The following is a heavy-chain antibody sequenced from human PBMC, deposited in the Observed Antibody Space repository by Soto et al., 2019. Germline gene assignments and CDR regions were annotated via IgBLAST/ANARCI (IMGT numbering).Heavy chain of an antibody. CDR1: GYTFTNFG. J-gene: IGHJ4*02. V-gene: IGHV1-18*01. D-gene: IGHD2-21*02. CDR3: GRVGSTAHARAGRD. CDR2: ISGDSGRS. Sequence: QVQLVQSGAEVKKPGASVKVSCKTSGYTFTNFGISWVRQAPGQRFEWLGWISGDSGRSYYAQKFQGRVTMTRDTSTNTASMKLGRLTSDDTAVCSCGRVGSTAHARAGRDWGRGTRVTVSS.